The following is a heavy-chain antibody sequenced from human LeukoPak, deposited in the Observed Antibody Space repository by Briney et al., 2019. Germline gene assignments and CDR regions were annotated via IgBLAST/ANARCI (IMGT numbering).Heavy chain of an antibody. CDR3: ARCIIGDSSGYSPFDY. D-gene: IGHD3-22*01. CDR1: GFTFSDYY. V-gene: IGHV3-11*03. J-gene: IGHJ4*02. CDR2: MTSSTTSGYT. Sequence: GGSLRLSCAASGFTFSDYYMSWIRQAPGKGLEWVAYMTSSTTSGYTKYADSVKGRFTISRDNAKNSLYLQMNSLRAEDTAVYYCARCIIGDSSGYSPFDYWGQGTLVTVSS.